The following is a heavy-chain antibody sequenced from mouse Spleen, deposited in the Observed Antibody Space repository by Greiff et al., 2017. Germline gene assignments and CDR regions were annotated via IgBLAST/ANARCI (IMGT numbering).Heavy chain of an antibody. Sequence: VQLQQSGPGLVAPSQSLSITCTVSGFSLTSYGVHWVRQPPGKGLEWLGVIWAGGSTNYNSALMSRLSISKDNSKSQVFLKMNSLQTDDTAMYYCARDRGDHGDAMDYWGQGTSVTVSS. J-gene: IGHJ4*01. V-gene: IGHV2-9*02. D-gene: IGHD3-1*01. CDR2: IWAGGST. CDR1: GFSLTSYG. CDR3: ARDRGDHGDAMDY.